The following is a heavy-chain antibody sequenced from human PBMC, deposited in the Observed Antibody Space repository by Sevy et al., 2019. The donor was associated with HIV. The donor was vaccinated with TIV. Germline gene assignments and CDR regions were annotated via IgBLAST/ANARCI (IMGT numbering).Heavy chain of an antibody. CDR3: ARDLPHSATTVAHFDC. Sequence: GGSLRLSCAASGFTFSSYEMSWVRQAPGKGLEWVSYISNSGTTIYYSDSVKGRFTISRDNARKSLYLQMNSLRAEDTAVYYCARDLPHSATTVAHFDCWGQGTLVTVSS. CDR2: ISNSGTTI. J-gene: IGHJ4*02. D-gene: IGHD4-17*01. V-gene: IGHV3-48*03. CDR1: GFTFSSYE.